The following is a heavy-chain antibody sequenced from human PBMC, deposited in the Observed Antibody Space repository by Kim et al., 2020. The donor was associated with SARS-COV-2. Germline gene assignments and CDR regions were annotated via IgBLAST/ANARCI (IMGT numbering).Heavy chain of an antibody. V-gene: IGHV3-23*01. J-gene: IGHJ4*02. D-gene: IGHD6-13*01. CDR3: AKRGDSTSWNFDY. Sequence: AESVKGRLTNSKDDSRNTLYLQMNSLRAEDTAVYYCAKRGDSTSWNFDYWGQGTLVTVSS.